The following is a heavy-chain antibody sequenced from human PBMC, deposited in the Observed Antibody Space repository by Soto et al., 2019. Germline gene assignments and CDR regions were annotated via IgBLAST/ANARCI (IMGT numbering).Heavy chain of an antibody. D-gene: IGHD2-15*01. Sequence: ASVKVSCKDSGYTFTGYYMHWVREAPGQGLEWMGWINPNSGGTNYAQKFQGRVTMTRDTSISTAYMELSRLRSDDTAVYYCARVEDYYYYYGMDVWGQGTTVTVSS. V-gene: IGHV1-2*02. J-gene: IGHJ6*02. CDR1: GYTFTGYY. CDR3: ARVEDYYYYYGMDV. CDR2: INPNSGGT.